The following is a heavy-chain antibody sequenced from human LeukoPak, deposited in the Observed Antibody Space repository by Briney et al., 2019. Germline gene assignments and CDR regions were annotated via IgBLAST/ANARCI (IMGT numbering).Heavy chain of an antibody. CDR3: ARHRIGYCSSTSCPRGAFDI. Sequence: GESLKISCKGSGYSFTSYWIGWVRQMPGKGLEWMGIIYPGDSDTRYSPSFQGQVTISADKSISTAYLQWSSLKASDTAMYYCARHRIGYCSSTSCPRGAFDIWGQGTMVTVSS. D-gene: IGHD2-2*01. V-gene: IGHV5-51*01. CDR2: IYPGDSDT. J-gene: IGHJ3*02. CDR1: GYSFTSYW.